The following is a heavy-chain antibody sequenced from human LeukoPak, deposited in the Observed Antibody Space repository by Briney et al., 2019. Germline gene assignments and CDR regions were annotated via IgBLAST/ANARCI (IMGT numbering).Heavy chain of an antibody. CDR2: ISKSGDAI. D-gene: IGHD3-3*01. V-gene: IGHV3-23*01. CDR3: AKDLRGRFLGNDY. CDR1: GFTFNNYA. J-gene: IGHJ4*02. Sequence: GGSLRLSCAASGFTFNNYAMAWVRQAPGMGLEWVSIISKSGDAIYYADSVKGRFTISRDNSKNTLYLQMNSLRAEDTAVYYCAKDLRGRFLGNDYWGQGTLVTVSS.